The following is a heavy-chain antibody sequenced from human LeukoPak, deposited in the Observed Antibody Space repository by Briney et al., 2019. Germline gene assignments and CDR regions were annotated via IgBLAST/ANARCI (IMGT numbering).Heavy chain of an antibody. J-gene: IGHJ4*02. V-gene: IGHV4-34*01. CDR3: ARHRGHYYVWGSYRDRVFDY. CDR2: INHSGST. Sequence: KPSETLSLTCAVYGGSFSGYYWSWIRQPPGKGLEWIGEINHSGSTNYNPSLKSRVTISVDTSKNQFSLKLSSVTAADTAVYYCARHRGHYYVWGSYRDRVFDYWGQGTLVTVSS. D-gene: IGHD3-16*02. CDR1: GGSFSGYY.